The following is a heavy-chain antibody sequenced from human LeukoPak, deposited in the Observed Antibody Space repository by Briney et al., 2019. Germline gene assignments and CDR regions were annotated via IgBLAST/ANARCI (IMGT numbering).Heavy chain of an antibody. V-gene: IGHV4-34*01. J-gene: IGHJ3*02. D-gene: IGHD3-10*01. Sequence: LETLSLTCAVYGRSFSGYYWSWIRQPPGKGLEWIGEINHSGSTNYNPSLKSRVTISVDTSKNQFSLKLSSVTAADTAVYYCARGSLGYYYGPGRAFDIWGQGTMVTVSS. CDR3: ARGSLGYYYGPGRAFDI. CDR2: INHSGST. CDR1: GRSFSGYY.